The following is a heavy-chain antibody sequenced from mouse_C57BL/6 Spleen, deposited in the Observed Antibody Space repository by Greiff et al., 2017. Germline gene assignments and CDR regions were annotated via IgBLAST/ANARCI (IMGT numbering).Heavy chain of an antibody. V-gene: IGHV6-3*01. D-gene: IGHD2-5*01. CDR3: AAISKGDIDY. CDR2: IRLKSDNYAT. J-gene: IGHJ2*01. Sequence: EVNLVESGGGLVQPGGSMKLSCVASGFTFSNYWMNWVRQSPEKGLEWVAQIRLKSDNYATHYAESVKGRFTISRDDSKSSVYLQMNNLRAEDTGIYYCAAISKGDIDYWGQGTTLTVSS. CDR1: GFTFSNYW.